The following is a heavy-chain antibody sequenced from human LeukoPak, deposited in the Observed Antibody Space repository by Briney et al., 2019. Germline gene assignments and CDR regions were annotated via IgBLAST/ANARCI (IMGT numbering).Heavy chain of an antibody. V-gene: IGHV3-48*03. CDR3: ARGASGWLYYFDY. Sequence: PGGSLRLSCAASGFTFSSYEMNWVRQAPGKGLEWVSYISSSGSTIYYADSVKGRFTISRDNAKNSQYLQMNSLRAEDTAVYYCARGASGWLYYFDYWGQGTLVTVSS. D-gene: IGHD6-19*01. CDR2: ISSSGSTI. CDR1: GFTFSSYE. J-gene: IGHJ4*02.